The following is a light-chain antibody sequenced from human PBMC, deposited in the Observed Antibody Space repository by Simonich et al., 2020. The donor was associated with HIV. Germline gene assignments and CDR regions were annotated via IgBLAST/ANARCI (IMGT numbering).Light chain of an antibody. CDR3: QQSYSTPWT. CDR1: QSISSY. J-gene: IGKJ1*01. Sequence: DIQMTQSPSSLSSSVGDRLTITCRASQSISSYFNWYQQKPGKTPKLLIYAASTLQSGVPSRFSGSGSGTDFTLTISSLQPEDFATYSCQQSYSTPWTFGQGTKVEIK. CDR2: AAS. V-gene: IGKV1-39*01.